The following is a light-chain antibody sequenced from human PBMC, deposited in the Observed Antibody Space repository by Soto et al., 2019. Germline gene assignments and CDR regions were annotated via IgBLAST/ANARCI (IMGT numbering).Light chain of an antibody. CDR3: QQYNNLPPWT. J-gene: IGKJ1*01. Sequence: EIVMTQSPATLSVSPGERATLSCRASQSVSSNLAWYQQKPGQAPRLLIYGASTRATGITARFSGSGSGTGFTLTFSSLQSEDFAVYYCQQYNNLPPWTFGQGTKVEIK. CDR1: QSVSSN. V-gene: IGKV3-15*01. CDR2: GAS.